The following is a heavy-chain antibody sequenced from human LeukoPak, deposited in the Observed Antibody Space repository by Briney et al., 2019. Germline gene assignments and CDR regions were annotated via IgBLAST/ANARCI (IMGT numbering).Heavy chain of an antibody. Sequence: GGSLRLPCAASALTFSNYEMHWVRQAPEKGLEWVSFISSSGNTRYYADSVRGRFTISRDNAKNSLYLQMNSLRAEDTAVYYCAELGITMIGGVWGKGTTVTFSS. V-gene: IGHV3-48*03. D-gene: IGHD3-10*02. J-gene: IGHJ6*04. CDR3: AELGITMIGGV. CDR1: ALTFSNYE. CDR2: ISSSGNTR.